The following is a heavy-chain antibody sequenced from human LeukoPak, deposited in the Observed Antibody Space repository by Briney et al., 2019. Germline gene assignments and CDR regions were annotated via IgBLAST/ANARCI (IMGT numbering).Heavy chain of an antibody. D-gene: IGHD3-22*01. J-gene: IGHJ4*02. CDR3: ARDEIVVVTTGYYFDY. CDR2: ISAYNGNT. Sequence: ASVKVSCKASGYTFTSYGISWVRQAPGQGLEWMGWISAYNGNTNYAQKLQGRVTMTTDTSTSTAYMELRSLRSDDTAVYYCARDEIVVVTTGYYFDYWGQGTLVTASS. V-gene: IGHV1-18*01. CDR1: GYTFTSYG.